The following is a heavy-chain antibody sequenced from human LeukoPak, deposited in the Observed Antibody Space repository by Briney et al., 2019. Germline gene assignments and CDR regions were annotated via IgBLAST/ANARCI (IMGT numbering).Heavy chain of an antibody. CDR2: INPNSGGT. CDR3: ARDQEGFDY. CDR1: GYTFTGYY. V-gene: IGHV1-2*06. J-gene: IGHJ4*02. Sequence: ASVKVSCKASGYTFTGYYMHWVRQAPGQGLEWMGRINPNSGGTNYAQKFQGRVTVTRDTSTSTVHMELSGLRSEDTAVYYCARDQEGFDYWGQGTLVTASS.